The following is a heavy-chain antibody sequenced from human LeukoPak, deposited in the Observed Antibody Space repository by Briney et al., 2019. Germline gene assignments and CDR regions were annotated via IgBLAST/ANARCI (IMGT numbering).Heavy chain of an antibody. Sequence: ASVKVSCKASGYTFTGYYMHWVRQAPGQGLEWMGWINPNSGGTNYAQKFQGRVTMTRDTSISTAYMELSRLRSDDTAVYYCARNHYSSGWHVGYWGQGTLVTVSS. CDR1: GYTFTGYY. CDR3: ARNHYSSGWHVGY. J-gene: IGHJ4*02. V-gene: IGHV1-2*02. D-gene: IGHD6-19*01. CDR2: INPNSGGT.